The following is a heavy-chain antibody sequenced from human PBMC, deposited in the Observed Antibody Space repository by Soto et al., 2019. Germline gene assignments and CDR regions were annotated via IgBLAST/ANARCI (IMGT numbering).Heavy chain of an antibody. CDR1: GVSISSYY. V-gene: IGHV4-59*08. J-gene: IGHJ3*02. CDR3: ARRWGAVFDI. Sequence: QVQLQESGPGLVKPSETLSLTCTVSGVSISSYYWGWIRQPPGKGLEWIGYIYYSGSTNYNPSLKSRVTISVDTSKNQFSLKLSSVIAAETAVYYCARRWGAVFDIWGQGTMVTVSS. CDR2: IYYSGST. D-gene: IGHD1-26*01.